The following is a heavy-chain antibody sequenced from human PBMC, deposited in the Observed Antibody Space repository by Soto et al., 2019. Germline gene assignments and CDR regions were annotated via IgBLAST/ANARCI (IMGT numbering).Heavy chain of an antibody. CDR3: TSQPLFGGYSYYFDS. J-gene: IGHJ4*02. CDR2: IRSKSEDGTT. D-gene: IGHD3-16*01. Sequence: PGGSQRLSCIVSGFTPSNAHMSWGRQPPGQGLEWVGRIRSKSEDGTTAYAAPVKGRFTISRDDSKNTLYLQMTSLKTEDTAVYYCTSQPLFGGYSYYFDSWGQGALVTVSS. CDR1: GFTPSNAH. V-gene: IGHV3-15*01.